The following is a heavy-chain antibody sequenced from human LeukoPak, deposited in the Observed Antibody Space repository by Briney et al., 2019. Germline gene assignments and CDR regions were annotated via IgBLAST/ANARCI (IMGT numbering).Heavy chain of an antibody. CDR2: IYTSGST. CDR1: GGSISSGSYY. D-gene: IGHD3/OR15-3a*01. CDR3: ARGGSIGLFDY. V-gene: IGHV4-61*02. Sequence: PSQTLSLTCTVSGGSISSGSYYWSWIRQPGGKGLEWIGRIYTSGSTNYNPSLKSRVTISVDTSKNQLSLKLSSVTAADTAVYYCARGGSIGLFDYWGQGTLVTVSS. J-gene: IGHJ4*02.